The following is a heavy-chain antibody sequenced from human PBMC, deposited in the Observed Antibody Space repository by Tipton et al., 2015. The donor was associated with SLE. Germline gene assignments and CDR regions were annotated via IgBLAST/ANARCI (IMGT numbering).Heavy chain of an antibody. CDR3: ARDDFWSGYNY. D-gene: IGHD3-3*01. CDR2: IYYSGST. Sequence: TLSLTCTVSGGSISSYYWSWIRQPPGKGLEWIGYIYYSGSTNYNPSLKSRVTISVDTSKNQFSLKLSSVTAADTAVYYCARDDFWSGYNYWGQGTLVTVSS. V-gene: IGHV4-59*12. CDR1: GGSISSYY. J-gene: IGHJ4*02.